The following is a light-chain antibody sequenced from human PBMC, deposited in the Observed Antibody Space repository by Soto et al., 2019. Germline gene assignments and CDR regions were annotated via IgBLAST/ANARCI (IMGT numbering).Light chain of an antibody. CDR1: QSMSSN. Sequence: EIVMTQSPATLSVSPGERATLSCRASQSMSSNLAWYQQRPGQAPRLLIYGASTRATGIPARFGGSGSGTDFTLTISSLQSEDFAVYYCQQYNKGPVTFGQGTKVEIK. J-gene: IGKJ1*01. CDR3: QQYNKGPVT. V-gene: IGKV3-15*01. CDR2: GAS.